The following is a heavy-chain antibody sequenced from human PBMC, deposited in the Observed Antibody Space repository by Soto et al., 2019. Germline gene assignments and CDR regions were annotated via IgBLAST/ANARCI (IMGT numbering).Heavy chain of an antibody. V-gene: IGHV1-46*01. CDR1: GYTFTSYY. D-gene: IGHD6-19*01. Sequence: QVQLVQSGAEVKKPGASVKVSCKASGYTFTSYYMHWVRQAPGQGLEWMGIINPSGGSTSYAQKFQGRVTMTRDTSTSTVYMELSSLRSEDTAVYYCARDYTAGESSGWPLSPTYYYYGMDVWGQGTTVTVSS. CDR2: INPSGGST. CDR3: ARDYTAGESSGWPLSPTYYYYGMDV. J-gene: IGHJ6*02.